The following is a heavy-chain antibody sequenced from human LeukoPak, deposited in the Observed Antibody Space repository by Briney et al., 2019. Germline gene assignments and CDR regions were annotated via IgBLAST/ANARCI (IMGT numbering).Heavy chain of an antibody. CDR2: IKSDGGDT. D-gene: IGHD3-3*01. CDR3: ARGGYYGSGRYYFES. Sequence: GGSLRLSCEASGFTFTSYWMHWVRQAPGKGLVWVSRIKSDGGDTNYAHSVKGRFTISRDNANNTLHLEMNSLRAQDTAVYFCARGGYYGSGRYYFESWGERTPGTVSS. V-gene: IGHV3-74*01. J-gene: IGHJ4*02. CDR1: GFTFTSYW.